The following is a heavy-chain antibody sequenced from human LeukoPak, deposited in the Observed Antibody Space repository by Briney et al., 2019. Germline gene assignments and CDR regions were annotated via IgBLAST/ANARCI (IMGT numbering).Heavy chain of an antibody. D-gene: IGHD4-17*01. J-gene: IGHJ6*03. Sequence: SETLSLTCAVYSGSFSGYYWSWIRQPPGKGLEWIGEINDSGSTNYNPSLKSRVTISVDTSKNQFSLKLSSVTAADTAVYYCARDISGDYLGYYYMDVWGKGTTVTVSS. CDR2: INDSGST. CDR1: SGSFSGYY. CDR3: ARDISGDYLGYYYMDV. V-gene: IGHV4-34*01.